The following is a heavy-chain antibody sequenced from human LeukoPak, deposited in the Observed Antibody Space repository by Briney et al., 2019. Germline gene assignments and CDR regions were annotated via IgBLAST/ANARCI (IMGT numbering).Heavy chain of an antibody. CDR1: GFTFSSYS. Sequence: GGSLRLSCAASGFTFSSYSMNWVRQAPGKGLEWVSYISSSSSTIYYADSVKGRFTISRDNAKNSLYLQMNSLRAEDTAVYYCASLGLPDPFYWGQGTLVTVSS. J-gene: IGHJ4*02. CDR3: ASLGLPDPFY. CDR2: ISSSSSTI. D-gene: IGHD3-16*01. V-gene: IGHV3-48*04.